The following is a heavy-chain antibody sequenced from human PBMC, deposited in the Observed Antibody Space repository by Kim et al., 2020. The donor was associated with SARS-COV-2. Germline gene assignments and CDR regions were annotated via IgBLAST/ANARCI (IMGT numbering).Heavy chain of an antibody. CDR1: GFTFSSYG. CDR2: ISYDGSNK. D-gene: IGHD6-13*01. CDR3: AKAMGFGRSSWSLTYYYYGMDV. V-gene: IGHV3-30*18. J-gene: IGHJ6*02. Sequence: GGSLRLSCAASGFTFSSYGMHWVRQAPGKGLEWVAVISYDGSNKYYADSVKGRFTISRDNSKNTLYLQMNSLRAEDTAVYYCAKAMGFGRSSWSLTYYYYGMDVWGQGTTVTVSS.